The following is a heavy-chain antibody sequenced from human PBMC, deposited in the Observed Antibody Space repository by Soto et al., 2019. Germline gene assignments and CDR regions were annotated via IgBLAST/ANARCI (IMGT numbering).Heavy chain of an antibody. J-gene: IGHJ4*02. Sequence: SVKVSCKASGGTFSSYAISWVRQAPGQGLEWMGGIIPIFGTANYAQKFQGRVTITADESTSTAYMERSSLRSEDTAVYYCARAPPTSPPKYYFDYWGQGTLVTVSS. CDR1: GGTFSSYA. V-gene: IGHV1-69*13. D-gene: IGHD4-4*01. CDR2: IIPIFGTA. CDR3: ARAPPTSPPKYYFDY.